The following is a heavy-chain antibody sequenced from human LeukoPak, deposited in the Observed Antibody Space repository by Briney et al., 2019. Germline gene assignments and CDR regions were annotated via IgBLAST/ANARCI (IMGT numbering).Heavy chain of an antibody. CDR1: GYSISSGYY. CDR2: VDHTGST. D-gene: IGHD4-11*01. Sequence: PSETLSLTYTVSGYSISSGYYWTWIRQPPGKGLEWIGYVDHTGSTKFNPSLNGRVSISRDTSKNFLSLRLRSVTAADTAVYFCARGRVSSSTWYSTYYYFFYMDFWGKGTTVTVSS. J-gene: IGHJ6*03. V-gene: IGHV4-61*03. CDR3: ARGRVSSSTWYSTYYYFFYMDF.